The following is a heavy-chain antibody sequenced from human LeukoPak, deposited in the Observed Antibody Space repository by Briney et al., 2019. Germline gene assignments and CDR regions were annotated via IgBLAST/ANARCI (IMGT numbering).Heavy chain of an antibody. J-gene: IGHJ3*02. CDR2: IYTSGST. CDR3: ARDYLAHTGAFDI. D-gene: IGHD3-16*02. Sequence: SETLSLTCTVSGYSISSGYYWSWIRQPAGKGLEWIGRIYTSGSTNYNPSLKSRVTMSVDTSKNQFSLKLSSVTAADTAVYYCARDYLAHTGAFDIWGQGTMVTVSS. CDR1: GYSISSGYY. V-gene: IGHV4-4*07.